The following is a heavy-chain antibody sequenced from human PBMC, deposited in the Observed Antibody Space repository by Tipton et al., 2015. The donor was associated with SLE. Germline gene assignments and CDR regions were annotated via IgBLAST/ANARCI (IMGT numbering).Heavy chain of an antibody. Sequence: TLSLTCTVSGGSISSYYWSWIRQPPGKGLEWIGYIYYTGSTNYNPSLKSRVTISVDTSKIQLSLKLSSVTAADTAVYYCARGHISVVLAATPGWFDPWGQGILVTVSS. CDR2: IYYTGST. CDR3: ARGHISVVLAATPGWFDP. J-gene: IGHJ5*02. D-gene: IGHD2-15*01. V-gene: IGHV4-59*01. CDR1: GGSISSYY.